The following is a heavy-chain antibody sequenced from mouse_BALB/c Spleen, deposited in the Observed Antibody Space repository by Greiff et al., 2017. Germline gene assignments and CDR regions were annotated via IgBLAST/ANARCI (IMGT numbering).Heavy chain of an antibody. J-gene: IGHJ3*01. Sequence: EVMLVESGGGLVQPGGSRKLSCAASGFTFSDYYMYWVRQTPEKRLEWVATISDGGSYTYYPDSVKGRFTISRDNAKNNLYLQMSSLKSEDTAMYYCASSHYYPAYWGQGTLVTVSA. CDR3: ASSHYYPAY. D-gene: IGHD1-2*01. V-gene: IGHV5-4*02. CDR2: ISDGGSYT. CDR1: GFTFSDYY.